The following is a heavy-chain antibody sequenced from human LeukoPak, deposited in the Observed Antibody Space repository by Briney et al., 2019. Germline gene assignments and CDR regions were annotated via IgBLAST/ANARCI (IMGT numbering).Heavy chain of an antibody. CDR1: GFTFSDYW. J-gene: IGHJ3*02. D-gene: IGHD3-22*01. CDR3: ARERGLGTMIVSVARPNAFDI. Sequence: PGGSLRLSCAAAGFTFSDYWMSWVRQAPGNGLEWVAKIKPDGSEKYYVDSVKGRFTISRDNAKNSLYLQMNSLRAEDTAVYYCARERGLGTMIVSVARPNAFDIWGQGTMVTVSS. CDR2: IKPDGSEK. V-gene: IGHV3-7*01.